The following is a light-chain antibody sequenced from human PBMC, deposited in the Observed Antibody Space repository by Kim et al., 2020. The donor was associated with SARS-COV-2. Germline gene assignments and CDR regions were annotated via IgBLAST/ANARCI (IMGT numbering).Light chain of an antibody. V-gene: IGLV3-21*04. Sequence: SYELTQPPSVSVAPGKTARITCGGNNIGSKSVHWYQQKPGQAPVLVIYSDSDRPSGIPDRFSGSNSGNPAPLTISRVEAGEEAAYYRPVWVCSSDHWLFG. CDR1: NIGSKS. CDR2: SDS. J-gene: IGLJ3*02. CDR3: PVWVCSSDHWL.